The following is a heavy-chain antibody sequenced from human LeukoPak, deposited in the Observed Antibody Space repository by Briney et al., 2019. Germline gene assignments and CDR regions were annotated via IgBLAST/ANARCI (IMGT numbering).Heavy chain of an antibody. CDR2: IYYSGST. V-gene: IGHV4-59*12. D-gene: IGHD6-25*01. CDR1: GGSISSYY. J-gene: IGHJ4*02. Sequence: PSETLSLTCTVSGGSISSYYWSWIRQPPGKGLEWIGYIYYSGSTNYNPSLKSRVTISVDTSKNQFSLKLSSVTAADTAVYYCARTLAAGLDYWGQGTLVTVSS. CDR3: ARTLAAGLDY.